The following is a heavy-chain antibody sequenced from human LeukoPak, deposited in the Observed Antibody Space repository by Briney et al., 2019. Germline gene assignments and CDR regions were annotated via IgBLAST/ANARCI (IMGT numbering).Heavy chain of an antibody. CDR1: GDTFSSYA. Sequence: GASVKVSCKASGDTFSSYAISWVRQAPGQGLEWMGIINPSGGSTSYAQKFQGRVTMTRDTSTSTVYMELSSLRSEDTAVYYCVKGWDSSGYYAFDIWGQGTMVTVSS. D-gene: IGHD3-22*01. CDR2: INPSGGST. CDR3: VKGWDSSGYYAFDI. J-gene: IGHJ3*02. V-gene: IGHV1-46*03.